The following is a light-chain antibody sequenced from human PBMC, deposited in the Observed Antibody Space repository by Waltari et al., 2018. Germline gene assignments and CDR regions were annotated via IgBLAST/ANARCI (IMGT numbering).Light chain of an antibody. CDR1: SSNIGRNT. Sequence: QSVVTQPPSASGTPGQRVTISCSGSSSNIGRNTVNWYQQLPGTAPKLLINSNNQRPSGVPDRFSGSKSGTSASLAISGLQSEDEADYYCAAWDDSLNGYVFGIGTKVTVL. CDR3: AAWDDSLNGYV. CDR2: SNN. J-gene: IGLJ1*01. V-gene: IGLV1-44*01.